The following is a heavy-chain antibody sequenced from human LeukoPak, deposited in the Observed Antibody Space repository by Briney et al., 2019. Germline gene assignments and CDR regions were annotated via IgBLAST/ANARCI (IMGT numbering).Heavy chain of an antibody. CDR1: GFTFSSYS. Sequence: GGSLRLSCAASGFTFSSYSMNWVRQAPGKGLEWVSSISSSSSYIYYADPVKGRFTISRDNAKNSLYLQMNSLRAEDTAVYYCARAQGTHTIFVGPGYWGQGTLVTVSS. CDR2: ISSSSSYI. J-gene: IGHJ4*02. CDR3: ARAQGTHTIFVGPGY. D-gene: IGHD3-3*01. V-gene: IGHV3-21*01.